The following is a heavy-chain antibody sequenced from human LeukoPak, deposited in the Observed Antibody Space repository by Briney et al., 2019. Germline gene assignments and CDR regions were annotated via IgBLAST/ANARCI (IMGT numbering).Heavy chain of an antibody. V-gene: IGHV1-69*13. CDR1: GGTFSSYA. D-gene: IGHD3-16*01. Sequence: ASVKVSCKAPGGTFSSYAISWVRQAPGQGLEWMGGIIPIFGTANYAQKFQGRVTITADESTSTAYMELSSLRSEDTAVYYCARDLGVSHAFDIWGQGTMVTVSS. CDR2: IIPIFGTA. CDR3: ARDLGVSHAFDI. J-gene: IGHJ3*02.